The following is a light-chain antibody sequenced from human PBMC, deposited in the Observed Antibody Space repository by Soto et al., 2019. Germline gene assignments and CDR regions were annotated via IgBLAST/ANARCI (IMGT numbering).Light chain of an antibody. V-gene: IGKV1-5*01. J-gene: IGKJ1*01. CDR2: DAS. CDR3: QQYNSYSRT. CDR1: QSTSSY. Sequence: DIQMTQSPSTLSASVGDRVTITFRASQSTSSYLAWYQQKPGKAPKLLIYDASSLESGVPSRFSGSGSGTEFTLTISSLQPDDFATYYCQQYNSYSRTFGQGTKVDIK.